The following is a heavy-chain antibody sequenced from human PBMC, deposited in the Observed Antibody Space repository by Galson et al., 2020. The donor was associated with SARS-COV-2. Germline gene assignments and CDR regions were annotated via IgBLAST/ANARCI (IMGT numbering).Heavy chain of an antibody. V-gene: IGHV4-31*03. D-gene: IGHD3-10*01. J-gene: IGHJ4*02. CDR2: IHHSGSA. CDR3: ARYHFASGSYSCLDY. CDR1: GGSISGGGDY. Sequence: PSETLSLTCTVSGGSISGGGDYWSWIRQHPGKGLEWIGYIHHSGSAYYNPSLKSRVAMSIDTSKVQFSLKLNSVTAADTALYYCARYHFASGSYSCLDYWGQGVLVTVSS.